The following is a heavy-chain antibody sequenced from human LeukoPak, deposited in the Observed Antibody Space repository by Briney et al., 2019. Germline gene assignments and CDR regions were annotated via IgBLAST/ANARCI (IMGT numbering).Heavy chain of an antibody. Sequence: SETLPLTCTVSGGSISSSSYYWGWIRQPPGKGLEWIGSIYYSGSTYYNPSLKSRVTISVDTSKNQFSLKLSSVTAADTAVYYCARVSTVTTPNWFDPWGQGTLVTVSS. V-gene: IGHV4-39*07. CDR3: ARVSTVTTPNWFDP. CDR1: GGSISSSSYY. CDR2: IYYSGST. D-gene: IGHD4-11*01. J-gene: IGHJ5*02.